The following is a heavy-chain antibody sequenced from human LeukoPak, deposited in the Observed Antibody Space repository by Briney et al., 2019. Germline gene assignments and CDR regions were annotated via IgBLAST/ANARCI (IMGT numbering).Heavy chain of an antibody. J-gene: IGHJ4*02. CDR1: GYSFTSYW. Sequence: GESLKISCKGSGYSFTSYWIGWVRQMPGKGLEWMGIIYPGDSDTRYSPSFQGQVTISADKSISTAYLQWSSLKASDTAVYYCARGRRFGELSHPTYNFDYWGQGTQVTVSS. CDR2: IYPGDSDT. CDR3: ARGRRFGELSHPTYNFDY. V-gene: IGHV5-51*01. D-gene: IGHD3-10*01.